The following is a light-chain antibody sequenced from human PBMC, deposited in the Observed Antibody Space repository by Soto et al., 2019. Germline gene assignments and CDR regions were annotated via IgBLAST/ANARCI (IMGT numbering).Light chain of an antibody. CDR3: QSYDSSLSGYV. J-gene: IGLJ1*01. Sequence: QSLLTQPPSVSGAPGQRVTISCTGSSSNIGAVYDVHWYQQLPGTAPKLLIYGNSNRPSGVPDRFSGSKSGTSASLAITGLQAEDEADYYCQSYDSSLSGYVFGTGTKLTVL. CDR2: GNS. CDR1: SSNIGAVYD. V-gene: IGLV1-40*01.